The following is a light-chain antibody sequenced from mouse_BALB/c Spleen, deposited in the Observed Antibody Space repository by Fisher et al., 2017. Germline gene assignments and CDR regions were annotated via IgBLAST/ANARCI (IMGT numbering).Light chain of an antibody. Sequence: IVLTQSPAIMSASPGEKVTMTCSASSSVSYMYWYQQKSGTSPKLLIYSTSNLASGVPSRFSGSGSGTSYSLTISRMEAEDAATYYCQQRSSYPPTFGAGTKLELK. CDR1: SSVSY. V-gene: IGKV4-57*01. CDR2: STS. CDR3: QQRSSYPPT. J-gene: IGKJ5*01.